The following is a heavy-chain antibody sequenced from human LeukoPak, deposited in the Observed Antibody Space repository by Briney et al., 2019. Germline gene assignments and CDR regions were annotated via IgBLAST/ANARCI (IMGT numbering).Heavy chain of an antibody. CDR2: IRHSGST. CDR1: GGSFNDYY. D-gene: IGHD6-13*01. J-gene: IGHJ6*02. Sequence: KPSETQSLTCDVSGGSFNDYYWSWIRQPPGKGLEWIGEIRHSGSTNYNPSLKSRVTMSVDTSKNQFSLKLSSVTAADTAVYYCARRGSWSYYYAMDVWGQGTTVAVSS. CDR3: ARRGSWSYYYAMDV. V-gene: IGHV4-34*01.